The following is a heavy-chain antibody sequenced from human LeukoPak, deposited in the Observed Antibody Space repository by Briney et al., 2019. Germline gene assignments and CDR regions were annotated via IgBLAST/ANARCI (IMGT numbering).Heavy chain of an antibody. CDR2: IYHSGNA. J-gene: IGHJ4*02. V-gene: IGHV4-4*02. CDR3: ARDVGARLSGF. Sequence: KPSETLSLTCAVSGGSISSNNWWSWVRQPPGKGVEWIGEIYHSGNANYNPSLKTRVTMSVDKSKNQFSLILSSVTAADTAVYYCARDVGARLSGFWGQGTLVTVSS. CDR1: GGSISSNNW. D-gene: IGHD6-6*01.